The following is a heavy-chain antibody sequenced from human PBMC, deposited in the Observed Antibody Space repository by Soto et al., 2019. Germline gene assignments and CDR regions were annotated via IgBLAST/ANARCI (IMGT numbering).Heavy chain of an antibody. CDR2: IIPIFGTA. Sequence: QVQLVQSGAEVKKPGSSVKVSCKASGGTFSSYAISWVRQAPGQGLEWMGGIIPIFGTANYAQKFQGRVTIXXDXSXXTAYMELRSLRSEDTAVYYCARDLQQKTEVDTAIDWGQGTLVTVSS. V-gene: IGHV1-69*12. D-gene: IGHD5-18*01. CDR1: GGTFSSYA. CDR3: ARDLQQKTEVDTAID. J-gene: IGHJ4*02.